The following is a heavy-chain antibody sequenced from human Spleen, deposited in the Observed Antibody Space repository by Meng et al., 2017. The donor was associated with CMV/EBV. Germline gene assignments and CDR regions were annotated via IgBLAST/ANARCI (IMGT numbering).Heavy chain of an antibody. J-gene: IGHJ6*02. CDR3: ARSYNYDYYGMDV. CDR2: IYHSGST. Sequence: VAGVFVISSNWWSWVRQPPGKGLEWVGDIYHSGSTNYNPSLKSRVTISVDTSKNQFSLKLSSVTAADTAVYYCARSYNYDYYGMDVWGQGTTVTVSS. V-gene: IGHV4-4*02. D-gene: IGHD2-2*02. CDR1: GVFVISSNW.